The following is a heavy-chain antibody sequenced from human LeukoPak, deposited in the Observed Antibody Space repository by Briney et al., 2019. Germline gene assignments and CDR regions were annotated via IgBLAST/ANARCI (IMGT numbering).Heavy chain of an antibody. D-gene: IGHD2-2*01. CDR1: GSTFSNYW. CDR3: ARRRCSSTSCFLDY. Sequence: GGSLRLSCAASGSTFSNYWMSWVRQAPGKGLEWVANIKQDGSEKYYVDSVKGRFTISRDNARNSLYLQMNSLRAEDTAVYYCARRRCSSTSCFLDYWGQGTLVTVSS. J-gene: IGHJ4*02. CDR2: IKQDGSEK. V-gene: IGHV3-7*01.